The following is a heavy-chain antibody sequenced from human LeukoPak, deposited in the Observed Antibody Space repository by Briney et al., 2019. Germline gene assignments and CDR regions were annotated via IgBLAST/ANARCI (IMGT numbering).Heavy chain of an antibody. D-gene: IGHD6-13*01. J-gene: IGHJ1*01. Sequence: PGGSLRLSCAASGFTFSDYYMSWIRQAPGKGLEWVSYISSSSSTIYYADSVKGRFTISRDNAKNSLYLQMNSLRAEDTAVYYCARGSSSWYHVTEYFQHWGQGTLVTVSS. V-gene: IGHV3-11*04. CDR3: ARGSSSWYHVTEYFQH. CDR2: ISSSSSTI. CDR1: GFTFSDYY.